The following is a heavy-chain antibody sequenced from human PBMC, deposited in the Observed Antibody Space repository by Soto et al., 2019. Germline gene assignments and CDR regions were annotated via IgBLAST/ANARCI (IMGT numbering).Heavy chain of an antibody. J-gene: IGHJ6*02. Sequence: QVQLVQSGAEVKKPGSSVKVSCKASGGTFSSYAISWVRQAPGQGLEWMGGIIPIFGTANYAQKFQGRVTINAEHSTSTAYMEQSSLRSEDTAVYYCARKDIVVVVAATHYYGMDVWGQGTTVTVSS. V-gene: IGHV1-69*12. CDR3: ARKDIVVVVAATHYYGMDV. CDR1: GGTFSSYA. D-gene: IGHD2-15*01. CDR2: IIPIFGTA.